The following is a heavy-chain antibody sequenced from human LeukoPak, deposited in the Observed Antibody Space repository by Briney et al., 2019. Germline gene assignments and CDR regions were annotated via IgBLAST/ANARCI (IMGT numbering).Heavy chain of an antibody. CDR1: GFTFSSYG. CDR2: ISNDESKK. Sequence: PGGSLRLSCAASGFTFSSYGMHWVRQAPGKGLEWVAVISNDESKKYYADSVKGRFTISRDNSKNTLSLQVSSLRAEDTAVYYCTRVGYIDEGIDYWGQGTLVTVSS. J-gene: IGHJ4*02. V-gene: IGHV3-30*03. D-gene: IGHD5-24*01. CDR3: TRVGYIDEGIDY.